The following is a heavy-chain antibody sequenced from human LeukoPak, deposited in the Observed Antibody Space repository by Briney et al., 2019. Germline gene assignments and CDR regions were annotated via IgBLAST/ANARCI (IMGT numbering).Heavy chain of an antibody. J-gene: IGHJ4*02. D-gene: IGHD4-17*01. V-gene: IGHV1-69*02. CDR3: ARARNPYGDFDY. CDR2: IIPILGIA. Sequence: SVKVSCKASGGTFSSYTISWVRQAPGQGREWMGRIIPILGIANYAQKFQGRVTITADKSTSTAYMELSSLRSEDTAVYYCARARNPYGDFDYWGQGTLVTVSP. CDR1: GGTFSSYT.